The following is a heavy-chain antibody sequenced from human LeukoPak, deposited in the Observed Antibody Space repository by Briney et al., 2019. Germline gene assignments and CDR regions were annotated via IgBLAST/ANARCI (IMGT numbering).Heavy chain of an antibody. CDR1: GDSVSRNTAA. Sequence: SQTLSLTCAISGDSVSRNTAAWNWIRQSPSRGLEWLGRTYYRSKWHNDYAPSVKSRISVNPDTSKNQFSLQLNSVTPEDTAMYYCAREDGGHTPNAFDIWGQGAMVTVSS. CDR3: AREDGGHTPNAFDI. D-gene: IGHD3-10*01. J-gene: IGHJ3*02. CDR2: TYYRSKWHN. V-gene: IGHV6-1*01.